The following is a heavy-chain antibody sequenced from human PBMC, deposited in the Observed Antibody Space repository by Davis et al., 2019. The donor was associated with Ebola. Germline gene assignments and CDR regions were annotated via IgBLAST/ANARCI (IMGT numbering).Heavy chain of an antibody. CDR1: GYTFAAHY. Sequence: SVKVSCKASGYTFAAHYIHWVRQAPGQGLEWMGRVVPILSFPNYAQKFQDRVTITADKSTSTVYMELRSLTSDDTAVYYCAKRISGSYAFDYWGQGTLVTVSS. CDR2: VVPILSFP. V-gene: IGHV1-69*02. CDR3: AKRISGSYAFDY. J-gene: IGHJ4*02. D-gene: IGHD3-16*01.